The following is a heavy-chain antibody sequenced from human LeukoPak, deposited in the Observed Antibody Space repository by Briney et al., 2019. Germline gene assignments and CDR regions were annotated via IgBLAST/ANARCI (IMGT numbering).Heavy chain of an antibody. Sequence: ASVKVSCKASGGTFSSYAISWVRQAPGQGLEWMGGIIPIFGTANYAQKFQGRVTITTDESTSTAYMELSSLRSEDTAVYYCASGYYDSSGSLDVDYWGQGTRVTVSS. V-gene: IGHV1-69*05. D-gene: IGHD3-22*01. J-gene: IGHJ4*02. CDR2: IIPIFGTA. CDR3: ASGYYDSSGSLDVDY. CDR1: GGTFSSYA.